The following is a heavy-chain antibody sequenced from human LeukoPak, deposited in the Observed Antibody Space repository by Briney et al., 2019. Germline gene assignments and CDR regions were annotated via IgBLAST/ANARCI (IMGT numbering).Heavy chain of an antibody. J-gene: IGHJ3*02. V-gene: IGHV3-33*01. CDR3: VSAAGAFDM. CDR2: IWSDGSHK. D-gene: IGHD6-13*01. CDR1: GFMFSTYG. Sequence: PGGSLRLSCAASGFMFSTYGMHRIRQAPGKGLEWVAVIWSDGSHKYYTDSMKGRCTISRDNSKNMVYLQMNSLRVEDTAVYYCVSAAGAFDMWGQGTLVTVSS.